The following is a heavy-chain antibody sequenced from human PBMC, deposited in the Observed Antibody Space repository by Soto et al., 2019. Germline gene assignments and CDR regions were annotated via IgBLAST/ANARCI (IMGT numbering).Heavy chain of an antibody. CDR2: IGTAGDT. J-gene: IGHJ6*02. V-gene: IGHV3-13*04. Sequence: PGGSLRLSCAASGFTFSSYDMHWVRQATGKGLEWVSAIGTAGDTYYPGSVKGRFTISRENAKNSLYLQMNSLRAGDTAVYYCARKRRGVIDYGMDVWGQGTTVTVSS. CDR1: GFTFSSYD. CDR3: ARKRRGVIDYGMDV. D-gene: IGHD3-16*02.